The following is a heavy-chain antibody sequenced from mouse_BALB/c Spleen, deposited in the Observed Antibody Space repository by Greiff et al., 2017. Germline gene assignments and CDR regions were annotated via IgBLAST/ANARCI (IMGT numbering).Heavy chain of an antibody. Sequence: QVQLQQSGPELVKPGASVKISCKASGYAFSSSWMNWVKQRPGQGLEWIGRIYPGDGDTNYNGKFKGKATLTADKSSSTAYMQLSSLTSLDSAVYFCARRNYYYAMDYWGQGTSVTVSS. J-gene: IGHJ4*01. CDR1: GYAFSSSW. D-gene: IGHD1-1*01. CDR2: IYPGDGDT. CDR3: ARRNYYYAMDY. V-gene: IGHV1-82*01.